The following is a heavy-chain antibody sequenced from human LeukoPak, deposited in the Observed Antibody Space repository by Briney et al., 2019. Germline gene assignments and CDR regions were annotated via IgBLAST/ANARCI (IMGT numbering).Heavy chain of an antibody. D-gene: IGHD5-18*01. CDR1: GGSFSGYY. V-gene: IGHV4-34*01. J-gene: IGHJ4*02. CDR2: IYYSGST. Sequence: SETLSLTCAVYGGSFSGYYWSWIRQPPGKGLEWIGSIYYSGSTYYNPSLKSRVTISVDTSKNQFSLKLSSVTAADTAVYYCARERGYSYGHDFDYWGQGTLVTVSS. CDR3: ARERGYSYGHDFDY.